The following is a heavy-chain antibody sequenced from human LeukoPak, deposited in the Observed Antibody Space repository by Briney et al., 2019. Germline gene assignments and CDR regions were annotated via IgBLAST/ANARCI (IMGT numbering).Heavy chain of an antibody. J-gene: IGHJ4*02. V-gene: IGHV3-9*01. CDR2: ITWNSGST. D-gene: IGHD2-15*01. Sequence: GGSLRLSCAASGFSFDDYAMHWVRQAPGKGLEWVSGITWNSGSTGYADSVKGRFTISRDNSKNTLYLQMNSLRAEDTAVYYCARAQGYCSGGSCYSGSPVDYWGQGTLVTVSS. CDR1: GFSFDDYA. CDR3: ARAQGYCSGGSCYSGSPVDY.